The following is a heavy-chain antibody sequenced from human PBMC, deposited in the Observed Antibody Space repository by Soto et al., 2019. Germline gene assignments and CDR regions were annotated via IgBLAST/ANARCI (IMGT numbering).Heavy chain of an antibody. Sequence: EVQLVESGGGLVQPGGSLRLSCVASGFTFSNYWMNWVRQAPGKGLEGVASIKQDGSERYYVDSVRGRFTISRDNAKNSLDLQMNSLRAEDTAVYYCAKAFYDISTGDHYYYYGMDVWGQGTTVTVSS. V-gene: IGHV3-7*04. J-gene: IGHJ6*02. D-gene: IGHD3-9*01. CDR1: GFTFSNYW. CDR3: AKAFYDISTGDHYYYYGMDV. CDR2: IKQDGSER.